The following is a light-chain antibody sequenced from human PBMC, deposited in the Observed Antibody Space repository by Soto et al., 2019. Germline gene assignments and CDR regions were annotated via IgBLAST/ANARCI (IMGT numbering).Light chain of an antibody. CDR3: SSYTSSSTQV. J-gene: IGLJ1*01. V-gene: IGLV2-14*01. CDR1: SSDVGGYNY. Sequence: QSVLTQPASVSGSPGQSITISCIGTSSDVGGYNYVSWYQQHPGKAPKLMIYEVSNRPSGVSNRFSGSKSGNTASLTISGLQAEEEADYYCSSYTSSSTQVFGPGTKVTVL. CDR2: EVS.